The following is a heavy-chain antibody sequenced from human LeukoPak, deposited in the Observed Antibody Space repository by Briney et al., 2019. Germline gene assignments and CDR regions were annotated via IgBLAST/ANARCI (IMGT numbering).Heavy chain of an antibody. CDR2: INPNSGGT. D-gene: IGHD3-10*01. CDR3: AREFGSVMDV. CDR1: GYTFTGYY. V-gene: IGHV1-2*02. Sequence: GASVKVSCKASGYTFTGYYMHWVRQAPGQGLEWMGWINPNSGGTNYAQKFQGRGTMTRDTSISTDYMELSRLSSDDTAVYYCAREFGSVMDVWGKGTTVTVSS. J-gene: IGHJ6*03.